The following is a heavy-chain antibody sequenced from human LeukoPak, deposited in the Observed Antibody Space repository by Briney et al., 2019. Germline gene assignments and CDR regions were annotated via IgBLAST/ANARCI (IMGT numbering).Heavy chain of an antibody. CDR1: GFTFNNYD. CDR3: ARDNWENGDYFLDY. J-gene: IGHJ4*02. V-gene: IGHV3-21*01. Sequence: GESLRLSCAASGFTFNNYDMNWVRQAPGQGLEWVSSITSSGSSRYYADSVKGRFTISRDNSKNTLYLQMNSLRAEDTAVYYCARDNWENGDYFLDYWGQGTLVTVSS. D-gene: IGHD4-17*01. CDR2: ITSSGSSR.